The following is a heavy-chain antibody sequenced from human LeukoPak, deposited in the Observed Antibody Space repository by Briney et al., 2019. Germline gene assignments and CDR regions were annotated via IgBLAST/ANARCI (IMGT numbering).Heavy chain of an antibody. CDR2: IYDGGTT. D-gene: IGHD4-17*01. Sequence: GGSLRLSCAASGFTVSSNYMSWVRQAPGKGLEWVSIIYDGGTTYYADSVKGRFTISRDNSKNTLYLQMNSLRAEDTAVYYCARGNGDYVTFCDYWGQGTLVTVSS. V-gene: IGHV3-53*01. J-gene: IGHJ4*02. CDR3: ARGNGDYVTFCDY. CDR1: GFTVSSNY.